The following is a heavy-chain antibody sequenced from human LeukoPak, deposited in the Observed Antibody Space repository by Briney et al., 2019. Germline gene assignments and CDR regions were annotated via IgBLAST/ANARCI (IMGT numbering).Heavy chain of an antibody. CDR3: AREAANFDY. V-gene: IGHV3-23*01. CDR2: ISGSSGST. J-gene: IGHJ4*02. CDR1: GLTFSAYA. Sequence: GGSLRVSCAASGLTFSAYAMSWVRQAPGKGLEWVSVISGSSGSTYYADSVKGRFTISRDNSKSTLYLQMNGLRAEDTAVYYCAREAANFDYWGQGTLVTVSP.